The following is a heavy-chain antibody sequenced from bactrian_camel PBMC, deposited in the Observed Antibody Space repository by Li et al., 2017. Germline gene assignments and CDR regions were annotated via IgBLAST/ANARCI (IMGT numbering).Heavy chain of an antibody. CDR2: ITSDGAT. CDR3: VADYTEDDIRFGY. Sequence: VQLVESGGDSVQSGGSLRLSCAVSGYTDSYCMGWYRQAPGKERELVSTITSDGATTYAESVKGRFIISRDNAENTLYLQLNSLKTEDTAMYYCVADYTEDDIRFGYWGQGTQVTVS. D-gene: IGHD4*01. V-gene: IGHV3S55*01. J-gene: IGHJ6*01. CDR1: GYTDSYC.